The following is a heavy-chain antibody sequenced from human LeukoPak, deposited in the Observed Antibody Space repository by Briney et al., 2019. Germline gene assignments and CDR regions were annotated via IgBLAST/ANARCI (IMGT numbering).Heavy chain of an antibody. Sequence: GGSLRLSCAASGFTFSIYGMHWGRQAPGKGLGWVAFIRYDGSNKYYADSVKGRFTISRDNSKNTLYMQMNGLRAEDTAVYYCAKERLGNMKYYYYGMDVWGQGTTVTVSS. D-gene: IGHD7-27*01. V-gene: IGHV3-30*02. J-gene: IGHJ6*02. CDR3: AKERLGNMKYYYYGMDV. CDR1: GFTFSIYG. CDR2: IRYDGSNK.